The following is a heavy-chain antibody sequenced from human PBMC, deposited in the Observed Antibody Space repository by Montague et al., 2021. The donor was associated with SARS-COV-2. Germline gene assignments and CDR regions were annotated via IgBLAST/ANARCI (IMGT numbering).Heavy chain of an antibody. CDR2: IYTSGTT. CDR1: GGSISSGTYY. D-gene: IGHD2-15*01. Sequence: TLSLTCTVSGGSISSGTYYWSWIRQPAGKGLEWIGRIYTSGTTNYNPSLKSRITISVDTSKNQFSLKLSSVTAADTAVYYCARGGGSGGRRVNHFDYWGQGTLVTVSS. CDR3: ARGGGSGGRRVNHFDY. V-gene: IGHV4-61*02. J-gene: IGHJ4*02.